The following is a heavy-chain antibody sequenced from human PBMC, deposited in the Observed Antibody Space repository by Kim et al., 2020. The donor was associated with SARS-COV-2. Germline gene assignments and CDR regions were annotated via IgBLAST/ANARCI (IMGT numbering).Heavy chain of an antibody. V-gene: IGHV3-74*01. Sequence: GGSLRLSCAASGFTFSSYWMHWVRQAPGKGLVWVSRINGDGSITTYADSVRGRFTISRDNAKNTLYLQMNSLRAEDTAVYYCARSNPSFDYWGQGILVTVSS. CDR1: GFTFSSYW. D-gene: IGHD4-4*01. CDR3: ARSNPSFDY. CDR2: INGDGSIT. J-gene: IGHJ4*02.